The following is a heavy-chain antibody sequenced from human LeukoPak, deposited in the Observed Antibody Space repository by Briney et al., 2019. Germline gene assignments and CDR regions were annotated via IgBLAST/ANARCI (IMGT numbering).Heavy chain of an antibody. CDR2: IYHSGST. J-gene: IGHJ4*02. D-gene: IGHD4-17*01. Sequence: PSETLSLTCAVSGGSISSGGYSWSWIRQPPGKGLEWIGYIYHSGSTYYNPSLKSRVTISVDRSKNRFSLKLSSVTAADTAVYYCARGYGDYDYWGQGTLVTVSS. CDR3: ARGYGDYDY. CDR1: GGSISSGGYS. V-gene: IGHV4-30-2*01.